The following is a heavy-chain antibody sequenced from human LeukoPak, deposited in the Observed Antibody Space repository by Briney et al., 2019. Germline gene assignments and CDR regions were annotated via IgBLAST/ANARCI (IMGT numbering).Heavy chain of an antibody. CDR3: ARGEDGGGYNYFDY. V-gene: IGHV4-30-2*01. Sequence: SETLSLTCTVSGGSISSGGYYWSWIRQPPGKGLGWIGYMYHSGSIYYNPSLKSRVTISVDRSKNQFSLKLSSVTAADTAVYYCARGEDGGGYNYFDYWGQGTLVTVSS. CDR1: GGSISSGGYY. D-gene: IGHD5-12*01. CDR2: MYHSGSI. J-gene: IGHJ4*02.